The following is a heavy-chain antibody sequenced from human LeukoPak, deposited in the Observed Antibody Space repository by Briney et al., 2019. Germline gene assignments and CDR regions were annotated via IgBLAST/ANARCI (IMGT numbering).Heavy chain of an antibody. CDR2: MYYSGNT. CDR3: ASGPLVHFDY. D-gene: IGHD6-6*01. V-gene: IGHV4-59*13. CDR1: GGSISSYY. J-gene: IGHJ4*02. Sequence: PSETLSLTCTVSGGSISSYYWSWIRQPPGKGLEWIGYMYYSGNTDYNPSLKSRVTISVDTSKNQFSLKLSSVTAADTAVYYCASGPLVHFDYWGQGTLVTVSS.